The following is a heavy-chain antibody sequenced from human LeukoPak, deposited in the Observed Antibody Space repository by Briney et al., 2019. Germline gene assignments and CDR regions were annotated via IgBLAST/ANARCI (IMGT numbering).Heavy chain of an antibody. Sequence: GGSLRLSCAASGFTFSSYAMSWVRQAPGKGLEWVSAISGSGGSTYYADSGKGRFTISRDNSKNTLYLQMNSLRAEDTAVYYCARDHRYGDYVIVGYFDYWGQGTLVTVSS. CDR1: GFTFSSYA. CDR2: ISGSGGST. J-gene: IGHJ4*02. D-gene: IGHD4-17*01. V-gene: IGHV3-23*01. CDR3: ARDHRYGDYVIVGYFDY.